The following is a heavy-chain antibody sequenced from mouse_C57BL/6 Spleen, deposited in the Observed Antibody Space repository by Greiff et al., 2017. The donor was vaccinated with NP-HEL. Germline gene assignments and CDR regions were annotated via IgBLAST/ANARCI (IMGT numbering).Heavy chain of an antibody. CDR3: TRGNELGGAMDY. CDR2: IRNKANNHAT. CDR1: GFTFSDAW. V-gene: IGHV6-6*01. J-gene: IGHJ4*01. D-gene: IGHD2-1*01. Sequence: EVQLVESGGGLVQPGGSMKLSCAASGFTFSDAWMDWVRQSPEKGLEWVAEIRNKANNHATYYAESVKGRFTISRDDSKSSVYLQMNSLRAEDTGIYYCTRGNELGGAMDYWGQGTSVTVSS.